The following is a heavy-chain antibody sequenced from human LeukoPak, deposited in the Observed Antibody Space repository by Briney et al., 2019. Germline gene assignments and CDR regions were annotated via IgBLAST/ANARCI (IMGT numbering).Heavy chain of an antibody. CDR2: ISSSSSYI. CDR1: GFPFRAPY. D-gene: IGHD4-17*01. Sequence: GGSLRLPFEPPGFPFRAPYKPGSAQPPGRGLEGFSFISSSSSYIYYADSVKGRFTISRDNAKNSLYLQMNSLRAEDTAVYYCARDDYGDYPFDYWGQGTLVTVSS. V-gene: IGHV3-21*01. CDR3: ARDDYGDYPFDY. J-gene: IGHJ4*02.